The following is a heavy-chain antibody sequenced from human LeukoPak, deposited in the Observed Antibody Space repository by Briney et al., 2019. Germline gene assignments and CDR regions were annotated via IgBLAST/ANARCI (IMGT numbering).Heavy chain of an antibody. CDR3: ARALPDSSGQFDY. Sequence: PGGSLRLSCAASGFTFSSYAMHWVRQAPGNGLEWVAVISYDGSNKYYADSVKGRFTISRDNSKNTLYLQMNSLRAEDTAVYYCARALPDSSGQFDYWGQGTLVTVSS. CDR2: ISYDGSNK. D-gene: IGHD3-22*01. V-gene: IGHV3-30*04. J-gene: IGHJ4*02. CDR1: GFTFSSYA.